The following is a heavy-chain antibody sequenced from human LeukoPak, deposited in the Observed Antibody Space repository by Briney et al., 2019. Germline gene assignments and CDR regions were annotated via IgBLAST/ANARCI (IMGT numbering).Heavy chain of an antibody. CDR3: AKDLADSSGGAFDI. CDR2: ISYDGSNK. V-gene: IGHV3-30*18. D-gene: IGHD6-19*01. CDR1: GFTFSSYG. J-gene: IGHJ3*02. Sequence: PGRSLRLSCAASGFTFSSYGMHWVRQAPGKGLEWVAVISYDGSNKYYADSVKGRFTISRDNSKNTRYLQMNILRAEDPAVYYCAKDLADSSGGAFDIWGQGTMVTVSS.